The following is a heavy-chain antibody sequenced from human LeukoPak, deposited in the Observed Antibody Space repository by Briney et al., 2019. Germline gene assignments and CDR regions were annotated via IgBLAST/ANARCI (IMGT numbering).Heavy chain of an antibody. D-gene: IGHD1-26*01. J-gene: IGHJ5*02. CDR2: IYPGDSNS. CDR3: ARQNYASGSYHRFDP. CDR1: GYSFTSYW. V-gene: IGHV5-51*01. Sequence: GESLKISCKGFGYSFTSYWIGWVRQMPGKGLEWMGIIYPGDSNSRYSPSFQGQVTISADKSISTAYLQWSSLKASDTAMYYCARQNYASGSYHRFDPWGQGTLVTVSS.